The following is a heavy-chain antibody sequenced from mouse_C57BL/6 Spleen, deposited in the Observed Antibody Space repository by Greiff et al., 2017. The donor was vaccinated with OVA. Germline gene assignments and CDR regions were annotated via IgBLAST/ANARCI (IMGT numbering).Heavy chain of an antibody. CDR1: GYTFTSYW. J-gene: IGHJ2*01. Sequence: QVQLKQPGTELVKPGASVKLSCKASGYTFTSYWMHWVKQRPGQGLEWIGNINPSNGGTNYNEKFKSKATLTVDKSSSTAYMQLSSLTSEDSAVYYCAREGGQDTFFDYWGQGTTLTVSS. CDR2: INPSNGGT. CDR3: AREGGQDTFFDY. V-gene: IGHV1-53*01. D-gene: IGHD3-2*01.